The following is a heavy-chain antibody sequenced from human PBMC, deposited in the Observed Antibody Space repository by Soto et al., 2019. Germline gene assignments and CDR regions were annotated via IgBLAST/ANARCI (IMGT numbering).Heavy chain of an antibody. J-gene: IGHJ4*02. CDR2: ISSSSSYI. V-gene: IGHV3-21*01. D-gene: IGHD2-21*02. CDR1: GFTFSSYS. CDR3: ASSVVVTAVFDY. Sequence: EVQLVESGGGLVKPGGSLRLSCAASGFTFSSYSMNWVRQAPGKGLEWVSSISSSSSYIYYADSVKGRFTTSRDNAKNSLYLQMNSLRAEDTAVYYCASSVVVTAVFDYWGQGTLVTVSS.